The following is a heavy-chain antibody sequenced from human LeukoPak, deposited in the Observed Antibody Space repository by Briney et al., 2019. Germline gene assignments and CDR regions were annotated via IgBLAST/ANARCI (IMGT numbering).Heavy chain of an antibody. Sequence: ASETLSLTCAVSGXSISSGSYYWGWIRQPPGKGLEWIGSIYYTGSTYYNPSLKRRVTISVDTSKNQFSLKLTSVTAADTAVYYCARPGGRSGLAEYFQHWGQGTLVTVSS. J-gene: IGHJ1*01. CDR2: IYYTGST. D-gene: IGHD6-19*01. CDR3: ARPGGRSGLAEYFQH. CDR1: GXSISSGSYY. V-gene: IGHV4-39*01.